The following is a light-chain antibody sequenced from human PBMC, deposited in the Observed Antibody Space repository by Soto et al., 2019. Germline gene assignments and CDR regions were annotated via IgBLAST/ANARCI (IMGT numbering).Light chain of an antibody. CDR1: QSVRNNY. CDR3: QQYGGSPRYS. V-gene: IGKV3-20*01. J-gene: IGKJ2*03. CDR2: GAS. Sequence: ETVLTQSPGTLSLSPGERATLSCRASQSVRNNYFAWYQQKPGQAPRLLISGASSRATGIPDRFSGSGSGTDFTLTISRLEPEDFAVYYCQQYGGSPRYSFGQGTKLEIK.